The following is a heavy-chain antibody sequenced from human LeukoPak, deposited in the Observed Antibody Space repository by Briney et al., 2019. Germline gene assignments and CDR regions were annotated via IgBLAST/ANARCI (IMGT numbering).Heavy chain of an antibody. CDR3: TTAPIRLWNYDY. Sequence: GGSLRPSCAASGFIFSNAWMSWVRQAPGKGLEWVGRIKSKTDGGTTDYAAPVKGRFTISRDDSKNTLYLQMNSLKTEDTAVYYCTTAPIRLWNYDYWGQGTLVTVSS. V-gene: IGHV3-15*01. J-gene: IGHJ4*02. CDR1: GFIFSNAW. CDR2: IKSKTDGGTT. D-gene: IGHD4/OR15-4a*01.